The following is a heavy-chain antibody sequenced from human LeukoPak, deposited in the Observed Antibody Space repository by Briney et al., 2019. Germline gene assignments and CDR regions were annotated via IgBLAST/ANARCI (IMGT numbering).Heavy chain of an antibody. V-gene: IGHV3-23*01. Sequence: GGSLRLSCAASGFTFSSYGMSWVRQAPGKGLEWVSATDSSGYTTYYADSVKGRFTISRDNAKDSLYLQMNSLRAEDTALYYCAKDIAVAGMTFWYFDLWGRGTLVTVSS. CDR3: AKDIAVAGMTFWYFDL. J-gene: IGHJ2*01. CDR2: TDSSGYTT. CDR1: GFTFSSYG. D-gene: IGHD6-19*01.